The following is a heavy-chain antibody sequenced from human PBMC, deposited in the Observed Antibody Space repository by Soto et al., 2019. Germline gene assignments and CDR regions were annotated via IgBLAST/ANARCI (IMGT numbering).Heavy chain of an antibody. J-gene: IGHJ4*02. CDR2: ISGGGGGT. Sequence: EVQLLESGGALVQPGGSLRLSCSVSGFTFSNYAMTWVRQAPGKGLEWVSSISGGGGGTHYADSMKGRFTISRDNSKNTLQLEMKGLRADDTAVYYCAKGSQYDILTAPHAFDSWGQGTLVTVSS. CDR1: GFTFSNYA. CDR3: AKGSQYDILTAPHAFDS. D-gene: IGHD3-9*01. V-gene: IGHV3-23*01.